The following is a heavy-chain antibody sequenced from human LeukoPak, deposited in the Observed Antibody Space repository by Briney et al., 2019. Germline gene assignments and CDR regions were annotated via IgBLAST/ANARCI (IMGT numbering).Heavy chain of an antibody. Sequence: GESLKISCRGSGYGLTNYLIGWVRQMPGKGLGWMGIIYPGDSDPRYSPSFQGRDAISGDKSISTDYLQWSSLQASDAAMYYCARPLHVIVDGGFAFDIWGQGTMVTVSS. CDR2: IYPGDSDP. CDR1: GYGLTNYL. J-gene: IGHJ3*02. CDR3: ARPLHVIVDGGFAFDI. D-gene: IGHD3-22*01. V-gene: IGHV5-51*01.